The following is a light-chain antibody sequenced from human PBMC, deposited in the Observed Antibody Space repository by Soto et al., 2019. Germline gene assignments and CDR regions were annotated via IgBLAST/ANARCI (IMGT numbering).Light chain of an antibody. Sequence: IQMTQSPSSLSASVGDRVSMTCVASQNIGNYLNWYQQKSGKAPKLLISAASSLESGVPPRFSGSGSGTDFTLTITSLQPEDFATYYCQQSHSIPWTFGQGTKVDIK. CDR2: AAS. CDR1: QNIGNY. V-gene: IGKV1-39*01. CDR3: QQSHSIPWT. J-gene: IGKJ1*01.